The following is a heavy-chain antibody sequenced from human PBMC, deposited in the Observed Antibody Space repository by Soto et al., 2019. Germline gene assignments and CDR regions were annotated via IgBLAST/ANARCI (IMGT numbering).Heavy chain of an antibody. CDR3: ARDAYDSSGFLDY. CDR1: GGSISSGGYY. V-gene: IGHV4-31*03. J-gene: IGHJ4*02. Sequence: PSETLSLTCTVSGGSISSGGYYWGWIHQHPGKGLEWIAYIYYSGSTYYNPSLKSRVTISVATSKNQFSLKLSSVTAADTAVYYCARDAYDSSGFLDYWGQGTQVTVSS. CDR2: IYYSGST. D-gene: IGHD3-22*01.